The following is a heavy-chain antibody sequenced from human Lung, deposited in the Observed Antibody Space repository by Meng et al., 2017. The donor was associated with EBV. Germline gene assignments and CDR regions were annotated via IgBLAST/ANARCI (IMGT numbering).Heavy chain of an antibody. V-gene: IGHV1-46*03. D-gene: IGHD6-13*01. CDR3: ARGHFRGSSWFDY. CDR1: GYTFTSFY. CDR2: INPSGGTT. Sequence: QGHRGHLRAEVKKPGASLRVSCKASGYTFTSFYLNWVRQGPGQGLEWMGIINPSGGTTSDAQKFQGRVTMTRDTSTSTVYMELSSLRPEDTAVYYCARGHFRGSSWFDYWGQGTLVTVSS. J-gene: IGHJ4*02.